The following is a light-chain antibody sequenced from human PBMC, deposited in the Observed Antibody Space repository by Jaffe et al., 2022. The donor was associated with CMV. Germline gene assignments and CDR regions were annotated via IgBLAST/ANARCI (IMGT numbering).Light chain of an antibody. V-gene: IGLV1-44*01. J-gene: IGLJ7*01. CDR3: AAWDDSLNGVV. Sequence: QSLLTQPPSASGTPGQRVTISCSGSSSNIGINAVAWYQQLPGTAPKLFIHTNNQRPSGVPDRFSGSKSGTSASLAISGLQSEDEAEYFCAAWDDSLNGVVFGGGTQLTVL. CDR2: TNN. CDR1: SSNIGINA.